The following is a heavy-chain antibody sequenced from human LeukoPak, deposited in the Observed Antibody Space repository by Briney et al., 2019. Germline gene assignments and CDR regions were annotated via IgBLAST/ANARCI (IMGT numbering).Heavy chain of an antibody. V-gene: IGHV3-30*18. Sequence: GGSLRLSCAVSGFTLSTFGMHWARQAPGEGLEWVAVISSDGTNKFYADSVKGRFTISTDNSKKTLYLQMSSLRPEDTAVYYCAKDSLATSGSSLGNWFDPWGQGTLVAVSS. J-gene: IGHJ5*02. CDR1: GFTLSTFG. CDR2: ISSDGTNK. CDR3: AKDSLATSGSSLGNWFDP. D-gene: IGHD3-10*01.